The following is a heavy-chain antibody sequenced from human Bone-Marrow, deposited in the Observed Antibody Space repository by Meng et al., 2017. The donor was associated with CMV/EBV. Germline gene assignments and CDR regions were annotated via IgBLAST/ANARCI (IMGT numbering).Heavy chain of an antibody. D-gene: IGHD3-22*01. CDR1: GYSFTTYY. J-gene: IGHJ4*02. CDR2: INPSGGSA. Sequence: CKASGYSFTTYYLHWVRQAPGQGLEWMGIINPSGGSATYAQKFQGRVTMTRDTSTSTVYMELSSLRSEDTAVYYCARGGSSSGYYRYWGQGTLVTVSS. CDR3: ARGGSSSGYYRY. V-gene: IGHV1-46*01.